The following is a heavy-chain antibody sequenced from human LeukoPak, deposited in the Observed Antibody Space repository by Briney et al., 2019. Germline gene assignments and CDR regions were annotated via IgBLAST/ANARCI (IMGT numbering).Heavy chain of an antibody. CDR1: GFTFNSYS. J-gene: IGHJ4*02. Sequence: GGSLRLSCAASGFTFNSYSMNWVRQAPGKGLEWVSSISSSSSYIYYADSVKGRFTISRDNANNSLYLQMNSLRAEDTAVYYCARGGYDYVWGSYRLIDYWGQGTLVTVSS. D-gene: IGHD3-16*02. CDR3: ARGGYDYVWGSYRLIDY. CDR2: ISSSSSYI. V-gene: IGHV3-21*01.